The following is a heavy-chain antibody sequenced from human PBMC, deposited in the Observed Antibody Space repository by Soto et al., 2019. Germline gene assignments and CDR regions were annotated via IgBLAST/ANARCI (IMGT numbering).Heavy chain of an antibody. Sequence: SETLSLTCSVSGGSMSSHYWSWIRQPPGKGLEWIGYVYYTGSTNYNPSVKSRVTVLVDTSRKQFSLYLRSVTAADTAVYYCARVVPAAVGVFGGRAPHFDSWGQGALVTVSS. CDR2: VYYTGST. J-gene: IGHJ4*02. CDR1: GGSMSSHY. V-gene: IGHV4-59*11. CDR3: ARVVPAAVGVFGGRAPHFDS. D-gene: IGHD2-2*01.